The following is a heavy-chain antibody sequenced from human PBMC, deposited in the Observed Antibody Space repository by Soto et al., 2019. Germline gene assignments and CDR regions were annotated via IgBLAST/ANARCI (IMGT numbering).Heavy chain of an antibody. J-gene: IGHJ6*02. CDR3: ARDPHYDFWSGYYEAYYYYGMDV. D-gene: IGHD3-3*01. CDR1: GFTFSSYW. Sequence: GRSLRLSCAASGFTFSSYWMSWVRQAPGKGLEWVANIKQDGSEKYYVDSVKGRFTISRDNAKNSLYLQMNSLRAGDTAVYYCARDPHYDFWSGYYEAYYYYGMDVWGQGTTVTVSS. CDR2: IKQDGSEK. V-gene: IGHV3-7*01.